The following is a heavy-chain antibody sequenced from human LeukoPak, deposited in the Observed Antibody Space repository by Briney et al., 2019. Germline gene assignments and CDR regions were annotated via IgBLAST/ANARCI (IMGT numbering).Heavy chain of an antibody. CDR2: IYPGDSDT. D-gene: IGHD3-9*01. J-gene: IGHJ4*02. CDR3: ARRYNNYDILTGYYRGYYFDY. Sequence: GESLKISCKTSGYSFTSYWIGWVRPMPGKGLEWMGIIYPGDSDTTYSPSFQGQVTISADKSISTAYLQWSSLKASDTAMYYCARRYNNYDILTGYYRGYYFDYWGQGTLVSVAS. CDR1: GYSFTSYW. V-gene: IGHV5-51*01.